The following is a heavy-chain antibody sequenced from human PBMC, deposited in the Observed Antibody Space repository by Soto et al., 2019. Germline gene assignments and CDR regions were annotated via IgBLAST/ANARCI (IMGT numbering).Heavy chain of an antibody. D-gene: IGHD1-20*01. Sequence: GASVKVSCKASGYSFTNYPIAWVRRAPGQGLEWMGWISAYSGDTNYAQKFQGRVTMTRDTSIRTAYMELSRLKSDDTAVYYCARDEITGKPEAFDYWGQGTLVTVSS. CDR2: ISAYSGDT. J-gene: IGHJ4*02. CDR3: ARDEITGKPEAFDY. V-gene: IGHV1-2*02. CDR1: GYSFTNYP.